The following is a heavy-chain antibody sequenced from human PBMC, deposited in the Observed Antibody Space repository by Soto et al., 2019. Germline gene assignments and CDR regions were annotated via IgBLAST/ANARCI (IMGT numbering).Heavy chain of an antibody. CDR2: MNPNSGNT. CDR3: ARALGYCSGGSCPRGNWFDP. J-gene: IGHJ5*02. D-gene: IGHD2-15*01. CDR1: GYTFTSYD. V-gene: IGHV1-8*01. Sequence: QVQLVQSGAEVKKPGASVKVSCKASGYTFTSYDINWVRQATGQGLEWMGWMNPNSGNTGYAQKCQGGVTMTRNTAISTAYRELSSLRSEDTAVYYCARALGYCSGGSCPRGNWFDPWGQGTLVTVSS.